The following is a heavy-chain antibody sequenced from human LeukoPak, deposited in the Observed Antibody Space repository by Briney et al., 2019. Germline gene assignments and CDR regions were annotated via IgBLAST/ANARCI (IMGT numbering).Heavy chain of an antibody. CDR3: ARQDTAGTTSALDI. J-gene: IGHJ3*02. V-gene: IGHV1-2*02. D-gene: IGHD1-1*01. Sequence: ASVKVSCKASGYTFTDYYMHWVRQAPGQGLEWMGWINPSSGDTTYAQKFQGRVTMTRDTSISTAYMEMSRLRSDDTAVYYCARQDTAGTTSALDIWGQGTMVTVSS. CDR2: INPSSGDT. CDR1: GYTFTDYY.